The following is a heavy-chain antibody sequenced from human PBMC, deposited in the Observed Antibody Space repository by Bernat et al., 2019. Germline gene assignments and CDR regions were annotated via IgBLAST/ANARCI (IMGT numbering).Heavy chain of an antibody. D-gene: IGHD6-19*01. Sequence: QVQLVESGGGVVQPGRSLRLSCVASGFTFSSYAMHWVRQAPGKGLEWVAVISYDGSNKYYADSVKGRFTISRDNSKNTLYLQMNSLRAEDTAVYYCASNRHRPIAVAGTEVDYWGQGTLVTVSS. V-gene: IGHV3-30-3*01. CDR1: GFTFSSYA. CDR3: ASNRHRPIAVAGTEVDY. J-gene: IGHJ4*02. CDR2: ISYDGSNK.